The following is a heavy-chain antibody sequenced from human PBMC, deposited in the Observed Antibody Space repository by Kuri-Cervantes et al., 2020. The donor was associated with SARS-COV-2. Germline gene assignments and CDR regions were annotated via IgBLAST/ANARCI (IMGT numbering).Heavy chain of an antibody. CDR2: INPSGGST. Sequence: ASVKVSCKASGYTFTGYYMHWVRQAPGQGLEWMGIINPSGGSTSYAQKFQGRVTMTRDTSTSTVYMELSSLRSEDTAVYYCARHTGPYYFDYWGQGTLVTVSS. D-gene: IGHD1-14*01. V-gene: IGHV1-46*01. J-gene: IGHJ4*02. CDR3: ARHTGPYYFDY. CDR1: GYTFTGYY.